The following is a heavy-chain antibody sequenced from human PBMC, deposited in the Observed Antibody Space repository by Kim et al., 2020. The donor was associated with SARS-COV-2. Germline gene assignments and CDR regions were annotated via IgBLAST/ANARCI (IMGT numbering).Heavy chain of an antibody. V-gene: IGHV1-18*01. Sequence: NYAQKLQGRVTMTTDTSTSTAYMELRSLRSDDTAVYYCARDGRGIAGTDYWGQGTLVTVSS. CDR3: ARDGRGIAGTDY. D-gene: IGHD6-13*01. J-gene: IGHJ4*02.